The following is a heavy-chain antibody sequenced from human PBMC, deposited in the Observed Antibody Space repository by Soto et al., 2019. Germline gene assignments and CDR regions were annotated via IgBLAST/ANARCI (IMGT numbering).Heavy chain of an antibody. V-gene: IGHV3-9*01. CDR3: AKGVAGWYYFDY. J-gene: IGHJ4*02. Sequence: EVRLVESGGGLVQPGRSLRLSCAASGFTFDDYAMHWVRQAPGKGLEWVSGISWNVGSIAYADSVKGRFTISRDNAKNSLYLQMNSLRAEDTALYYCAKGVAGWYYFDYWGQGTLVTVSS. CDR2: ISWNVGSI. CDR1: GFTFDDYA. D-gene: IGHD3-3*01.